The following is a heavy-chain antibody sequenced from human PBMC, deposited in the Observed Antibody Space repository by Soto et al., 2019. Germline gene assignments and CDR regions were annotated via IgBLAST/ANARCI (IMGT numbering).Heavy chain of an antibody. D-gene: IGHD7-27*01. J-gene: IGHJ4*02. CDR2: ISWNGRNI. CDR3: VQGQNWEGGDVPFDL. CDR1: VGPVVSGFTFGDYA. V-gene: IGHV3-9*01. Sequence: ELHLVESGGDLVQPGRSLRLSCVGSVGPVVSGFTFGDYAMHWVRLGPGRGLEWVAGISWNGRNIAYADSVRGRFTIPRRHPQNSRLLPMNRLRPEETGLLFCVQGQNWEGGDVPFDLRGQGTRVTVSS.